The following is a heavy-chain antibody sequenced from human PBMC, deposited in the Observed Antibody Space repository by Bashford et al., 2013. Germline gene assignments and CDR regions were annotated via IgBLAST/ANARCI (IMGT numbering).Heavy chain of an antibody. V-gene: IGHV4-31*03. Sequence: SETLSLTCTVSGGSISSGGYYWSWIRQHPGKGLEWIGYIYYSGTTYYNPSLKSRVTISVDTSKNQFSLKLSSVTAADTAVYYCARDRMVQAYYYGMDVWGQGTTVTVSS. CDR3: ARDRMVQAYYYGMDV. J-gene: IGHJ6*02. CDR2: IYYSGTT. CDR1: GGSISSGGYY. D-gene: IGHD3-10*01.